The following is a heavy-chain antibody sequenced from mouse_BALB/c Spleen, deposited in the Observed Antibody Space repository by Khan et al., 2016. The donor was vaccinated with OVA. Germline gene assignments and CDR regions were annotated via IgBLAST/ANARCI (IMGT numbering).Heavy chain of an antibody. CDR2: IWGGGST. Sequence: QVQLKESGPGLVAPSQTLPITCTASGFSLTSYGVHWVRQPPGKGLEWLGLIWGGGSTNYNSALMSRMSISKDNSKSQVCLKMNSLQTDDTAMYYCARLEDIWGQGTTLTVSS. CDR3: ARLEDI. V-gene: IGHV2-9*02. D-gene: IGHD1-3*01. J-gene: IGHJ2*01. CDR1: GFSLTSYG.